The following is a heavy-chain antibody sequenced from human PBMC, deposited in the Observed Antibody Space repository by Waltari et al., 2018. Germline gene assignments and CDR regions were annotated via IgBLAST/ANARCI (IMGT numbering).Heavy chain of an antibody. Sequence: QVQLVQSGAEVKKPGSSVKVSCKASGGTFSSYAISWVRQAPGQGLEWMGGSIPILGIANDAQKFQGRVTIPADEAMSTAYMELSSLRSEDTAVYYCARSPRTFTMVQGAALDYWGQGTLVTVSS. D-gene: IGHD3-10*01. V-gene: IGHV1-69*04. J-gene: IGHJ4*02. CDR2: SIPILGIA. CDR3: ARSPRTFTMVQGAALDY. CDR1: GGTFSSYA.